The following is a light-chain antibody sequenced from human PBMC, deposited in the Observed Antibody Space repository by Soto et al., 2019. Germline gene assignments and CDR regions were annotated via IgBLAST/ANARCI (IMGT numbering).Light chain of an antibody. J-gene: IGLJ7*02. Sequence: QSVLTQPASVSGSPGQSITISCTGTSSDVGGYNYVSWYQQHPGKAPKLMIYDVSNRPSGVSNRFSDSKSGNTASLTISGLQAEDEADYYVCSFTSSSPWVFGGGTQQTAL. CDR1: SSDVGGYNY. CDR2: DVS. V-gene: IGLV2-14*01. CDR3: CSFTSSSPWV.